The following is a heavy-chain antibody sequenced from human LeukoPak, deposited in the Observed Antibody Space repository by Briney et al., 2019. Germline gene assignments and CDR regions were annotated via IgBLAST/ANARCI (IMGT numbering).Heavy chain of an antibody. V-gene: IGHV3-21*01. CDR1: GFTFSNYN. CDR2: ISSSSGSI. Sequence: GGSLRLSCAASGFTFSNYNMNWVRQAPGKGLEWVSSISSSSGSIYYADSVKGRFTVSRDSAKNSLYLQINNLRDDDTAVYYCVRDSLLWFGEIDYWGQGTLVSVSS. D-gene: IGHD3-10*01. J-gene: IGHJ4*02. CDR3: VRDSLLWFGEIDY.